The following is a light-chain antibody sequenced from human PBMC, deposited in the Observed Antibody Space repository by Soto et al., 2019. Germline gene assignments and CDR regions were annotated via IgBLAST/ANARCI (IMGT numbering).Light chain of an antibody. CDR2: KDS. CDR1: PLPKQY. J-gene: IGLJ2*01. CDR3: QSADSSATFRDVV. Sequence: SYELTQPPSVSVSPGQTARITCSGDPLPKQYVDWYHQKSGQAPVLVICKDSVRPSGIPERFSGSTSGTTVTLTITGVQAEDEGDYYCQSADSSATFRDVVFGGGTKLTVL. V-gene: IGLV3-25*03.